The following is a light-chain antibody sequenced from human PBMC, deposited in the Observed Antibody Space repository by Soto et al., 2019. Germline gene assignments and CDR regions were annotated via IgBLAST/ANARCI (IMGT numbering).Light chain of an antibody. V-gene: IGKV3-15*01. Sequence: EIVMTQSPATLSVSPGARDTLSCRARQSVSSNLAWHRQKPGRAPRILMYDASTRATGISARFSGSGSGTEFTLTISSLQSEDFAVYYCQQYHNWPITFGQGTRLEIK. J-gene: IGKJ5*01. CDR1: QSVSSN. CDR2: DAS. CDR3: QQYHNWPIT.